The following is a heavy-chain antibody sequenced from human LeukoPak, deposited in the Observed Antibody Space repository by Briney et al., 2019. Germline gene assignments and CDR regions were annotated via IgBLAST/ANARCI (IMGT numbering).Heavy chain of an antibody. Sequence: PSETLSLTCAVYGGSFSGYYWSWIRQPPGKGPEWIGEINHSGSTNYNPSLKSRVTISVDTSKNQFSLKLSSVTAADTAVYYCTRSTSLDYWGQGTLVTVSS. CDR2: INHSGST. CDR3: TRSTSLDY. V-gene: IGHV4-34*01. J-gene: IGHJ4*02. CDR1: GGSFSGYY. D-gene: IGHD2-2*01.